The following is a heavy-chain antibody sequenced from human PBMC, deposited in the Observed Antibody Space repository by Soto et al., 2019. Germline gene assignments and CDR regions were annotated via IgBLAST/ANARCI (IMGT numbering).Heavy chain of an antibody. CDR3: ARVGDIAVDDAFDI. D-gene: IGHD6-19*01. V-gene: IGHV1-18*04. J-gene: IGHJ3*02. CDR2: ISAYNGNT. CDR1: GYTFTRYG. Sequence: GASVKVSFKASGYTFTRYGISWLRQAPGQGLEWMGWISAYNGNTNYAQKLQGRVTMTTDTSTSTAYMELRSLRSDDTAVYYCARVGDIAVDDAFDIWGQGTMVTVSS.